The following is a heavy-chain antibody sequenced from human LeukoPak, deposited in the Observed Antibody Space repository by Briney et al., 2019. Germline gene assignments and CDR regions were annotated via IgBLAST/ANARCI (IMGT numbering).Heavy chain of an antibody. Sequence: GRSLRLSCAASGFTFDDYAMHWVPQAPGKGLEWVSGISWNSGSIGYADSVKGRFTISRDNAKNSLYLQMNSLRAEDTALYYCAKDPTRDSSSPRWDFDYWGQGTLVTVSS. CDR2: ISWNSGSI. CDR1: GFTFDDYA. J-gene: IGHJ4*02. CDR3: AKDPTRDSSSPRWDFDY. V-gene: IGHV3-9*01. D-gene: IGHD6-13*01.